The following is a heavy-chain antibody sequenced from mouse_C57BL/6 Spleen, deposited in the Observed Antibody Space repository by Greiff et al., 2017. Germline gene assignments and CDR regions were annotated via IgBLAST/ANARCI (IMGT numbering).Heavy chain of an antibody. CDR2: ISSGGSYT. V-gene: IGHV5-6*01. CDR1: GFTFSSYG. Sequence: EVKVVESGGDLVKPGGSLKLSCAASGFTFSSYGMSWVRQTPDKRLEWVATISSGGSYTYYPDSVKGRLTISRDNAKNTLYLQMSSLKSEDTAMYYCAISKGFAYWGQGTLVTVSA. J-gene: IGHJ3*01. D-gene: IGHD1-3*01. CDR3: AISKGFAY.